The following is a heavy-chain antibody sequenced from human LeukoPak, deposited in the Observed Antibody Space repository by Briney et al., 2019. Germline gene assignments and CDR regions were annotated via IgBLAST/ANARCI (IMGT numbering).Heavy chain of an antibody. Sequence: SETLSLTYTVSGGSISGYYWNWIRQPAGKGLEWIGRIYTSGSTHDNPSLKSRVTMSVDTSKNQVSLKVSSVTAADTAVYYCARQDSKVGAYTGPYHFDYWGQGTLVTVSS. CDR3: ARQDSKVGAYTGPYHFDY. J-gene: IGHJ4*02. V-gene: IGHV4-4*07. CDR2: IYTSGST. D-gene: IGHD1-26*01. CDR1: GGSISGYY.